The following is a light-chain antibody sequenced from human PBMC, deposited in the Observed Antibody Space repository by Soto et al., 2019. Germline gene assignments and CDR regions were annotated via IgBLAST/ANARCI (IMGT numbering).Light chain of an antibody. CDR2: GAS. CDR1: QRVSSN. CDR3: QQYNNWPPWT. V-gene: IGKV3-15*01. J-gene: IGKJ1*01. Sequence: EIVITPAPATLSVSPGERTTLSCRASQRVSSNLAWYQQKPGQAPRLLIYGASTRATGIPARFSGSGSGTEFTLTISSLQSEDFAVYYCQQYNNWPPWTFGQGTKVEIK.